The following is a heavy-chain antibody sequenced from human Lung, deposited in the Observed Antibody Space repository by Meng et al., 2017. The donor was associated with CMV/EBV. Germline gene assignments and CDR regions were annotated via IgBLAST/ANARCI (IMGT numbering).Heavy chain of an antibody. CDR2: INVDSGNT. J-gene: IGHJ5*01. CDR3: ARDVYGGYDS. CDR1: GYTFTEYA. V-gene: IGHV1-3*01. Sequence: VSCKPSGYTFTEYALQWVRQAPGQRLEWMGWINVDSGNTKYSQNFQGRLTITRDTSATTAYMELSSLRSGDTAVYYCARDVYGGYDSWGQGTLVTVSS. D-gene: IGHD5-12*01.